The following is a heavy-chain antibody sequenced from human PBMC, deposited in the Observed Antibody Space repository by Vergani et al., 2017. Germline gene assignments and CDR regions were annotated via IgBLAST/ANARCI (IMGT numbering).Heavy chain of an antibody. J-gene: IGHJ4*02. CDR3: ARAGVRAGFDF. D-gene: IGHD2-8*01. CDR2: INSRGTKT. V-gene: IGHV3-7*03. Sequence: EVQLLESGGGLVQPGGSLRLSCEASGFTFTNFAMTWVRKAPGKGLEWVANINSRGTKTDYMPSLGARFSISRDNTQRSLHLQMYNLRVEDTAIYYCARAGVRAGFDFWGQGTLVTVSS. CDR1: GFTFTNFA.